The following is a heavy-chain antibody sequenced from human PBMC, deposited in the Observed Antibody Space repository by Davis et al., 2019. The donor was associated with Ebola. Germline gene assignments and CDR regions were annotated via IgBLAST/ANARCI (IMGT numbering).Heavy chain of an antibody. CDR3: AKLYDFWSGYPHYFDY. V-gene: IGHV3-23*01. Sequence: PGGSLRLSCAASGFTFSSYAMSWVRQAPGKGLEWVSAISGSGGSTYYADSVKGRFTISRDNSKNTLYLQMNSLRAEDTAVYYCAKLYDFWSGYPHYFDYWGQGTLVTVSS. CDR1: GFTFSSYA. CDR2: ISGSGGST. D-gene: IGHD3-3*01. J-gene: IGHJ4*02.